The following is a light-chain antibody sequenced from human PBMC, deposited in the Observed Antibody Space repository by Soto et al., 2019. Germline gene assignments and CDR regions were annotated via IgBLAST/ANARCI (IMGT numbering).Light chain of an antibody. CDR3: QQYNNWPRT. CDR1: QSVSTN. J-gene: IGKJ2*01. Sequence: ETVMTQSAAALSVSVGERVTLSCRASQSVSTNLAWDQQRPGQAPRLLIHGASTRATGVPDRISGSGSGTDFTLTISSLQSEDFAVYYCQQYNNWPRTFGQGTKLEIK. CDR2: GAS. V-gene: IGKV3-15*01.